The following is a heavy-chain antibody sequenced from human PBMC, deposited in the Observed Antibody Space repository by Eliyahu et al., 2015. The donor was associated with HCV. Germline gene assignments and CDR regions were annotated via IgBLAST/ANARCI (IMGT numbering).Heavy chain of an antibody. CDR3: ASGGGGIAVAGTGGWFDP. Sequence: QVQLQESGPGLVKPSETLSLTCVVSGGSISXXYWSWIRQPPGKGXXWIAYIHYSGSTNYNPSLKSRVTISVDTSKXQFSLKLSSVTAADTAVYYCASGGGGIAVAGTGGWFDPWGQGTLVTVSS. CDR1: GGSISXXY. J-gene: IGHJ5*02. D-gene: IGHD6-19*01. V-gene: IGHV4-59*01. CDR2: IHYSGST.